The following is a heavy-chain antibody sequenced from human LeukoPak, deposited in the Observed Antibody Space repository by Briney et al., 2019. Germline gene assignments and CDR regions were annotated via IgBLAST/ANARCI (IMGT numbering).Heavy chain of an antibody. CDR3: ARGTISYGDYEGLDY. CDR2: IYYSGST. D-gene: IGHD4-17*01. CDR1: GGSISSSSYY. J-gene: IGHJ4*02. V-gene: IGHV4-39*01. Sequence: SETLSLTCTVSGGSISSSSYYWGWIRQPPGKGLEWIGSIYYSGSTYYNPSLKSRVTISVDTSKNQFSLKLSSVTAADTAVYYCARGTISYGDYEGLDYWGQGTLVTVSS.